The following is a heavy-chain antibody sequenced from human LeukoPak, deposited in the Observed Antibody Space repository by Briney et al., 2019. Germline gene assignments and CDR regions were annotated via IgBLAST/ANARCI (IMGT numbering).Heavy chain of an antibody. D-gene: IGHD6-13*01. J-gene: IGHJ6*02. CDR3: AREGAEQQLTYYYGMDV. CDR2: TYYRSKWYN. Sequence: SQTLSLTCAISGDSVSSNSAAWNWIRQSPSRGLEWLGRTYYRSKWYNDYAVSVKSRITIDPDTSKNQFSLQLNSVTPEDTAVYYCAREGAEQQLTYYYGMDVWGQGTTVTVSS. CDR1: GDSVSSNSAA. V-gene: IGHV6-1*01.